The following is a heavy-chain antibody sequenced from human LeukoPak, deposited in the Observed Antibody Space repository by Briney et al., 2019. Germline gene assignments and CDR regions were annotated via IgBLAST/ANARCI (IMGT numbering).Heavy chain of an antibody. CDR1: GYTFTSYG. Sequence: GASVKVSCKASGYTFTSYGISWVRQAPGQGLEWMGWINPNSGGTNYAQKFQGRVTMTRDTSISTAYMELSRLRSDDTAVYYCARVSGLVVVPAAMGYWGQGTLVTVSS. CDR3: ARVSGLVVVPAAMGY. J-gene: IGHJ4*02. D-gene: IGHD2-2*01. CDR2: INPNSGGT. V-gene: IGHV1-2*02.